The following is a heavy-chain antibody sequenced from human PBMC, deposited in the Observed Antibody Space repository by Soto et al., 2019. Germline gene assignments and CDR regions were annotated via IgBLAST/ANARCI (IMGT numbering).Heavy chain of an antibody. CDR2: ISGSGGST. D-gene: IGHD2-8*01. V-gene: IGHV3-23*01. Sequence: GSLRLSCAASGFTFSSYAMSWARQAPGKGLEWVSAISGSGGSTYYADSVKGRFTISRDNSKNTLYLQMNSLRAEDTAVYYCAKVGGVVLMVYADPFDYWGQGTLVTVSS. J-gene: IGHJ4*02. CDR3: AKVGGVVLMVYADPFDY. CDR1: GFTFSSYA.